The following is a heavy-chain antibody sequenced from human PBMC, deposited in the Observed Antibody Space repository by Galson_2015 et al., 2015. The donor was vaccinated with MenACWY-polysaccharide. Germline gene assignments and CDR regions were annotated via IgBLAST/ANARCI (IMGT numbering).Heavy chain of an antibody. J-gene: IGHJ4*02. CDR3: ASGLSDYYGSGSYYKVLGNY. D-gene: IGHD3-10*01. Sequence: SLRLSCAASGFTFSDYYMSWIRQAPGKGPEWVSYISSSGSTIYYADSVKGRFTISRDNAKNSPYLQMNSLRAEDTAVYYCASGLSDYYGSGSYYKVLGNYWGQGTLVTVSS. CDR1: GFTFSDYY. V-gene: IGHV3-11*01. CDR2: ISSSGSTI.